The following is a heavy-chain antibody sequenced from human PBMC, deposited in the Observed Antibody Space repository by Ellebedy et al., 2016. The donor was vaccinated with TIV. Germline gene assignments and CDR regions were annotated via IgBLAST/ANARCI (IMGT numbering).Heavy chain of an antibody. CDR1: DGFINTYY. J-gene: IGHJ4*02. CDR3: ASLTGTTPFSYFDY. D-gene: IGHD1-20*01. CDR2: VHHRGGT. V-gene: IGHV4-59*01. Sequence: SETLSLTXAVSDGFINTYYWSWIRQSPGKGLEWIGFVHHRGGTNYNPSLKSRVTMSVDTSKNQFSLKLTSVTAADTAVYSCASLTGTTPFSYFDYWGQGILVTVSS.